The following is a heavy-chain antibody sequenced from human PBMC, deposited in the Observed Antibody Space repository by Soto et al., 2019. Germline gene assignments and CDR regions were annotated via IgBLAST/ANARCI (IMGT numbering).Heavy chain of an antibody. J-gene: IGHJ4*02. Sequence: QVQLVESGGGVVQPGRSLRLSCAASGFTFSSYGMHWVRQAPGKGLEWVAVIGYDGSNKYYADSVKGRFTISRDNSKNTLYLQMNSLRAEDTAVYYCARERKSGYFDYWGQGTLVTVSS. CDR3: ARERKSGYFDY. CDR2: IGYDGSNK. CDR1: GFTFSSYG. V-gene: IGHV3-33*01. D-gene: IGHD3-3*01.